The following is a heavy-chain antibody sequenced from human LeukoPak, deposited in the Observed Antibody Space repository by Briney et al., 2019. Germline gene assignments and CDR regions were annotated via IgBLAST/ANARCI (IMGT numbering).Heavy chain of an antibody. V-gene: IGHV1-46*01. CDR1: GYTFTSYY. J-gene: IGHJ3*02. Sequence: ASVKVSCKASGYTFTSYYMHWVRQAPGQGLEWMGIINPSGGSTSYAQKFQGRVTMTRDTSTSTVYMELSSLRSEDTAVYYCARGGRWLQSPSDAFDIWSQGTMVTVSS. CDR2: INPSGGST. CDR3: ARGGRWLQSPSDAFDI. D-gene: IGHD5-24*01.